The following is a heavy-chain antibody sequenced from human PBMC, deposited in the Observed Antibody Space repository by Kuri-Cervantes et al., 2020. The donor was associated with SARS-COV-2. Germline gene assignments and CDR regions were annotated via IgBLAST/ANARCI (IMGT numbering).Heavy chain of an antibody. CDR3: ARGSKVLRFLEWLT. CDR1: GFTFSNHG. D-gene: IGHD3-3*01. V-gene: IGHV3-23*01. CDR2: ISGSGGNNGRT. J-gene: IGHJ4*02. Sequence: GGSLRLSCVGSGFTFSNHGMSWVRQAPGKGLEWVSGISGSGGNNGRTYYADSVKGRFTMSRDDPMNTLYLQMNSLRAEDTAVYCCARGSKVLRFLEWLTWGQGTLVTVSS.